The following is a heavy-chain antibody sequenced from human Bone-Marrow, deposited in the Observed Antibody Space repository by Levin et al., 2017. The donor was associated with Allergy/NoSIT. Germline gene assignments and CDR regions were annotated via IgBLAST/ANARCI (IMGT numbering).Heavy chain of an antibody. Sequence: ETLSLTCAASGFTFANAWMSWVRQAPGKGLNWVGRIKTKTDGETIDYAAPVKGSFTISRDDSKNTLYLQLNSLKIEDTGVYYCTASINRESAQIDYWGQGTLVTVSS. CDR2: IKTKTDGETI. V-gene: IGHV3-15*01. J-gene: IGHJ4*02. CDR3: TASINRESAQIDY. D-gene: IGHD3-16*01. CDR1: GFTFANAW.